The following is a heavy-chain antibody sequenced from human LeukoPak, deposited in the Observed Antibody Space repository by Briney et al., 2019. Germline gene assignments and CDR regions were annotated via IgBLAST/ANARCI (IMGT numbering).Heavy chain of an antibody. CDR2: INPNSGGT. V-gene: IGHV1-2*02. CDR1: GYTFTGYY. Sequence: GASVKVSCKASGYTFTGYYMHWVRQAPGQGLEWMGWINPNSGGTNYAQKFQGRVTMTRDTSISTAYMELSRLRSNDTAVYYCARDIPPRYQLRKGMDVWGKGTTVTVSS. CDR3: ARDIPPRYQLRKGMDV. D-gene: IGHD2-2*01. J-gene: IGHJ6*04.